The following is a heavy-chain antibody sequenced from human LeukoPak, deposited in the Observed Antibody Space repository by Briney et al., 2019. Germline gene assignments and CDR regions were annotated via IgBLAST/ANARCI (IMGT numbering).Heavy chain of an antibody. Sequence: GASVKVSYKASGYTFTSYGISWVRQAPGQGLEWMGWISAYNGNTNYAQKLQGRVTMTTDTSTSTAYIELRSLRSDDTAVYDCARLLGTREAFDIWGQGTMVTVPS. CDR1: GYTFTSYG. CDR3: ARLLGTREAFDI. J-gene: IGHJ3*02. V-gene: IGHV1-18*01. CDR2: ISAYNGNT. D-gene: IGHD1-14*01.